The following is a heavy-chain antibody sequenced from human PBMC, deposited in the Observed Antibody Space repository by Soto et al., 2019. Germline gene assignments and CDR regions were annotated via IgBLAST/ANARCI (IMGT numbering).Heavy chain of an antibody. CDR3: TSGYDLETFDY. V-gene: IGHV3-48*02. Sequence: GGSLRLSCAASGFTFSSYSMNWVRQAPGKGLEWVSYISSSTIYYADSVKGRFTISRDNAKNSLYLQMNSLRDEDTAVYYCTSGYDLETFDYWGQGNLVTVSS. D-gene: IGHD5-12*01. CDR1: GFTFSSYS. CDR2: ISSSTI. J-gene: IGHJ4*02.